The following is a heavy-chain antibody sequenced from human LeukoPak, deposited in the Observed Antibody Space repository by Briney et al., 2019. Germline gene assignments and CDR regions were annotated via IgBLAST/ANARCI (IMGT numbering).Heavy chain of an antibody. J-gene: IGHJ5*02. CDR3: ARGLPYPIQLGSYTWFDP. CDR1: GGSFSGYY. V-gene: IGHV4-34*01. Sequence: SHTLSLTCALYGGSFSGYYWSWTRHPPGKGLEWIGEINHSGITNHHPPLKGRFTLPVDTSKTQFSLKLSSVTAADTAVYYCARGLPYPIQLGSYTWFDPWGQGTLVTVSS. D-gene: IGHD5-18*01. CDR2: INHSGIT.